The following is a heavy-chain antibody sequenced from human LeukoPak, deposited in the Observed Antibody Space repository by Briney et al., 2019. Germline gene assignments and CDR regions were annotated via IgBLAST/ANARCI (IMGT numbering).Heavy chain of an antibody. CDR2: IYYTGST. CDR1: GGSINGYY. Sequence: SETLSLTCTVSGGSINGYYWSWIRQSPGKGLESLGYIYYTGSTNYNPSLKSRVTMPVDTSKNQFSLKLSSVTAADTAVYYCARGIRSGYADYWGQGTLVTVSS. D-gene: IGHD5-12*01. CDR3: ARGIRSGYADY. V-gene: IGHV4-59*12. J-gene: IGHJ4*02.